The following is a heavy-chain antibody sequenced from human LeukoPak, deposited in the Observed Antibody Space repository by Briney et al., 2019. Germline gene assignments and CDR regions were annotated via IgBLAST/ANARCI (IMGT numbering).Heavy chain of an antibody. D-gene: IGHD2-2*01. CDR3: ARDMRGDGFDI. Sequence: GGSVILSCGASGFTFSSFWMTWVRQAPGKGLEWVANIRQDGSEKYYVDSVEGRFTISRDNAKKSLFLQMHSLRAEDTAVYYCARDMRGDGFDIWGQGTMVTVSS. V-gene: IGHV3-7*04. CDR2: IRQDGSEK. J-gene: IGHJ3*02. CDR1: GFTFSSFW.